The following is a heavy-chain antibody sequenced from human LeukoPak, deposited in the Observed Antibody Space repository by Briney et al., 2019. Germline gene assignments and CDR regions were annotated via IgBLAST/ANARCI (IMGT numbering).Heavy chain of an antibody. D-gene: IGHD5-24*01. CDR1: GGSISSSSYY. J-gene: IGHJ4*02. CDR3: ARARWLDIDY. CDR2: IYYSGST. V-gene: IGHV4-39*07. Sequence: PSETLSLTCTVSGGSISSSSYYWGWIRQPPGKGLEWIGSIYYSGSTYYNPSLKSRVTISVDTSKNQFSLKLSSVTAADTAVYYCARARWLDIDYWGQGTLVTVSS.